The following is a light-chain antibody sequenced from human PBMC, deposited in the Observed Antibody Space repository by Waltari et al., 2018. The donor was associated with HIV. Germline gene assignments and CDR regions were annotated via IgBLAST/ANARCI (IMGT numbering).Light chain of an antibody. Sequence: ERLMTQSPATLSVSPGERATLSCRARQSVRSNLARYQQKPGQAPRVLVYGASTRATGVPARFRGSVSGTVCTLTISSLQSDDSAICYCQHYNNWPPTFGPGTKVVIK. V-gene: IGKV3-15*01. CDR1: QSVRSN. CDR2: GAS. CDR3: QHYNNWPPT. J-gene: IGKJ3*01.